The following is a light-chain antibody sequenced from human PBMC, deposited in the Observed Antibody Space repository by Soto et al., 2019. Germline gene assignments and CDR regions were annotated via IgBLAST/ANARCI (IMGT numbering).Light chain of an antibody. CDR2: EDD. J-gene: IGLJ3*02. V-gene: IGLV1-51*01. Sequence: QSALTQTPSVSAAPGQKVTISCSGSNSNIGKNYVSWYQQLPGTAPKLLIYEDDKRPSGIPDRFSGSKSGTSSTLAITGLQTGDEADYYCGTWDGSPNTVVFGGGTKVTVL. CDR1: NSNIGKNY. CDR3: GTWDGSPNTVV.